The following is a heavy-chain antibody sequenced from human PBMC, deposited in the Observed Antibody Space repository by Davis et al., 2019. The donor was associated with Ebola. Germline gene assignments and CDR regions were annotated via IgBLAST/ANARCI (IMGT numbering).Heavy chain of an antibody. CDR3: ARHAPMGLVVVTPFSRMDV. D-gene: IGHD2-21*02. Sequence: SETLSLTCTVSGGSISDNYWSWIRQPPGKGLEWIGYIYHSGSTNYNPSLTSRLSISVDTSKSQFSLNLNSVTAADTAVYYCARHAPMGLVVVTPFSRMDVWCLGTTVTVSS. CDR2: IYHSGST. J-gene: IGHJ6*02. V-gene: IGHV4-59*08. CDR1: GGSISDNY.